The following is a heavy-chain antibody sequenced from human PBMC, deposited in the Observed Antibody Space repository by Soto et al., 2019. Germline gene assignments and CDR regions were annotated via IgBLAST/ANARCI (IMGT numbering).Heavy chain of an antibody. D-gene: IGHD3-10*01. J-gene: IGHJ4*02. CDR3: ARDYYYGPGSSDY. V-gene: IGHV1-18*01. Sequence: ASAKVSWKDSGFTFKSYGIIWLRQAPGQGLEWMGWISAYNGNTNYAQKLQGRVTMTTDTSTSTAYMELRSLRSDDTAVYYCARDYYYGPGSSDYWGQGTLVTVSS. CDR1: GFTFKSYG. CDR2: ISAYNGNT.